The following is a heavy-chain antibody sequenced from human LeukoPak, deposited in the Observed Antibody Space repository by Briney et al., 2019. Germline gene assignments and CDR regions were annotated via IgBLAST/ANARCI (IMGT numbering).Heavy chain of an antibody. CDR3: ARFGIAAAGMIDY. J-gene: IGHJ4*02. CDR1: GGSVSSGSYY. CDR2: IYYSGST. V-gene: IGHV4-39*01. Sequence: SETLSLTCTVSGGSVSSGSYYWSWIRQPPGKGLEWIGSIYYSGSTYYNPSLKSRVTISVDTSKNQFSLKLSSVTAADTAVYYCARFGIAAAGMIDYWGQGTLVTVSS. D-gene: IGHD6-13*01.